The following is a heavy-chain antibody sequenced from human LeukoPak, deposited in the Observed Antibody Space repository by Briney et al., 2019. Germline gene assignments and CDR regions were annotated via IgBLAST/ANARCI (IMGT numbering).Heavy chain of an antibody. CDR2: IWYDGSNQ. CDR1: GFTFSNSG. Sequence: GGSLRLSCAASGFTFSNSGMHWVRQAPGKGLEWVALIWYDGSNQYYADSGKGRFTISRDNAKNSLDLQMNSLRVDDTAVYYCARDIIRGYLDQWGQGTLVTVSS. CDR3: ARDIIRGYLDQ. D-gene: IGHD2-15*01. J-gene: IGHJ4*02. V-gene: IGHV3-33*01.